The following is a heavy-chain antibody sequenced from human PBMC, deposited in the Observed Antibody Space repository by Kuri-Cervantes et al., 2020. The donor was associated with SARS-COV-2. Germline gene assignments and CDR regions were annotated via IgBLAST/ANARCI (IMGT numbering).Heavy chain of an antibody. D-gene: IGHD3-10*01. CDR3: ARDYGSGPSGAYYYYGMDV. CDR1: GFTFSSYS. CDR2: ISSSSSYI. V-gene: IGHV3-21*01. Sequence: GGSLRLSCAASGFTFSSYSMNWVRQAPGKGLEWVSSISSSSSYISHADSMKGRFTISRDNAKNSLYLQMNSLRAEDTVVYYCARDYGSGPSGAYYYYGMDVWGQGTTVTVSS. J-gene: IGHJ6*02.